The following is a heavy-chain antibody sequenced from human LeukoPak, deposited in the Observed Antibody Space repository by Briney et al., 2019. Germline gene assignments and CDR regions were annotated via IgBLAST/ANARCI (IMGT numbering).Heavy chain of an antibody. Sequence: PSETLSLTCTVSGGSISTYYGNWIRQAPGKGLEWIGYIYYSGSTNYNPSLKSRVTMSVDTSRNQFSLKLSSVTAADTAVYYCARSNYYGLSDYWGQGTLVTVSS. CDR3: ARSNYYGLSDY. D-gene: IGHD3-10*01. CDR2: IYYSGST. CDR1: GGSISTYY. V-gene: IGHV4-59*01. J-gene: IGHJ4*02.